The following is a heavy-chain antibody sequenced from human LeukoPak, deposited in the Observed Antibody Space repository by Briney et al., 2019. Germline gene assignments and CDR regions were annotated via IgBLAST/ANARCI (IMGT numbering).Heavy chain of an antibody. CDR1: GFTFSSYA. CDR2: ISGSGGST. CDR3: AKDRDDYVWGSYLGAFDI. J-gene: IGHJ3*02. V-gene: IGHV3-23*01. D-gene: IGHD3-16*01. Sequence: PGGSLRLSCAASGFTFSSYAMSWVRQAPGKGLEWVSLISGSGGSTYYADSVKGRFTISRDNSKSTLYLQMNSLRAEDTAVFYCAKDRDDYVWGSYLGAFDIWGQGTMVTVSS.